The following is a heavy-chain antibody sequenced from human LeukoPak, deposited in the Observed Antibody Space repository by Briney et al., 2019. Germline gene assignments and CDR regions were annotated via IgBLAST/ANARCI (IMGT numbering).Heavy chain of an antibody. J-gene: IGHJ4*02. CDR3: ARDLLTGTTSD. D-gene: IGHD1-20*01. CDR2: IYHSGST. CDR1: GYSISSGYY. V-gene: IGHV4-38-2*02. Sequence: SETLSLTCTVSGYSISSGYYWGWIWQPPGKGLEWIGSIYHSGSTYYNPSLKSRVTISVDTSKNQFSLKLSSVTAADTAVYYCARDLLTGTTSDWGQGTLVTVSS.